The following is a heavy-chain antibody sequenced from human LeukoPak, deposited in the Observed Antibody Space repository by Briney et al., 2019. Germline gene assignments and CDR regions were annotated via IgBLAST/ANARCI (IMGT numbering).Heavy chain of an antibody. CDR2: INPSGGST. Sequence: ASVKVSCKASGYTFTSYYMHWVRQAPGQGLEWMGIINPSGGSTSCAQKFQGRVTVTRDTSTTTVHMELRGLRSEDTAVYYCARDQEGFDYWGQGTVVTVSS. V-gene: IGHV1-46*01. CDR3: ARDQEGFDY. CDR1: GYTFTSYY. J-gene: IGHJ4*02.